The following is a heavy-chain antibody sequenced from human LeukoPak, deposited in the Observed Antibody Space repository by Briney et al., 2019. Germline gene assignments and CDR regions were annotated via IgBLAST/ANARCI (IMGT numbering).Heavy chain of an antibody. J-gene: IGHJ6*04. V-gene: IGHV3-23*01. CDR3: AELGITMIGGV. CDR1: GFTFSSYA. CDR2: ISGSGGST. Sequence: GGSLRLACAASGFTFSSYAMSWVRQAPGKGLEWVSAISGSGGSTYYADSVKGRFTISRDNAKNSLYLQMNSLRAEDTAVYYCAELGITMIGGVWGKGTTVTISS. D-gene: IGHD3-10*02.